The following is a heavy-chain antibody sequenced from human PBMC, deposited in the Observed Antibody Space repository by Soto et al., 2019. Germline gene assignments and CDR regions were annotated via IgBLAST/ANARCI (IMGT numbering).Heavy chain of an antibody. CDR2: IYYSGST. CDR3: ARSIFGVADFDY. V-gene: IGHV4-59*01. Sequence: TSETLSLTCTVSGGSISSYDWSWIRQPPGKGLEWIGYIYYSGSTNYNPSLKSRVTISVDTSKNQFSLKLSSVTAADTAVYYCARSIFGVADFDYWGQGTLVTVSS. CDR1: GGSISSYD. D-gene: IGHD3-3*01. J-gene: IGHJ4*02.